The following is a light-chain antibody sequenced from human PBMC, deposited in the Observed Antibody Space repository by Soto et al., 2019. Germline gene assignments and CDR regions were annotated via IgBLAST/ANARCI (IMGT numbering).Light chain of an antibody. V-gene: IGLV2-14*01. J-gene: IGLJ1*01. CDR1: SSDVGGYHY. CDR2: DVS. Sequence: QSALTQPASVSGSPEQSITISCTGTSSDVGGYHYVSWYQQYPGKAPKVMIYDVSNRPSGVSNRFSGSKSGNTASLTISGLQAEDEADYYCSSYTTSSTYVFGTGTKVTVL. CDR3: SSYTTSSTYV.